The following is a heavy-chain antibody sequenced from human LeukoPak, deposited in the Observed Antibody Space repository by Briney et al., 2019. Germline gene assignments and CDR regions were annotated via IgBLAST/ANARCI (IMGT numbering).Heavy chain of an antibody. V-gene: IGHV1-24*01. D-gene: IGHD3-9*01. CDR1: GYTLTELS. J-gene: IGHJ4*02. CDR2: FDPEDGET. Sequence: ASVKVSCKVSGYTLTELSMHWVRQAPGKGLEWMGGFDPEDGETIYAQKLQGRVTMTTDTSTSTAYMELRSLRSDDTAVYYCARDRGDYDILTGSSIDYWGQGTLVTVSS. CDR3: ARDRGDYDILTGSSIDY.